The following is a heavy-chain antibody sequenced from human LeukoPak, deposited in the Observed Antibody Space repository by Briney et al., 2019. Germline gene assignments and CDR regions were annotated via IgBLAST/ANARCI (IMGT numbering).Heavy chain of an antibody. CDR1: GGSISGYC. CDR3: AREGSSAYAWFDP. V-gene: IGHV4-4*07. CDR2: IYSSGTT. J-gene: IGHJ5*02. Sequence: SETLSLTCTVSGGSISGYCWSWIRQPAGKGLEWIGHIYSSGTTNYNPSLKSRVTMSMDTSKNQFSLRLTSVTAADTAVYYCAREGSSAYAWFDPWGQGTLVTVSS. D-gene: IGHD3-22*01.